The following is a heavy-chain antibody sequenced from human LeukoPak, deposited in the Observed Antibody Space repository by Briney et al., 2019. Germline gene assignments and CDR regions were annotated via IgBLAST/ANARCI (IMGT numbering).Heavy chain of an antibody. V-gene: IGHV3-21*01. CDR3: ARSRESSDAFDI. Sequence: GGSLRLSCAASGFTFSSYSMNWVRQAPGKGLEWVSSISSSSSYIYYADSVKGRFTISRDNAKNSLYLQMDSLRAEDTAVYYCARSRESSDAFDIWGQGTMVTVSS. CDR1: GFTFSSYS. CDR2: ISSSSSYI. J-gene: IGHJ3*02.